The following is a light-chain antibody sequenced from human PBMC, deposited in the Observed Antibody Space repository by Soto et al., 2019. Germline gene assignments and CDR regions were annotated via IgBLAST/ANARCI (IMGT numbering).Light chain of an antibody. CDR3: QQSYSTPPGT. V-gene: IGKV1-39*01. Sequence: DIQMTPSPSSLSASVGDRVTITCRASQSISTYLIWYQQKPGKAPKLLIYATSSLQSGVPSRFSGSGSGTDITLTISSLQPEDFATYYCQQSYSTPPGTFGQGTKVDIK. CDR2: ATS. CDR1: QSISTY. J-gene: IGKJ1*01.